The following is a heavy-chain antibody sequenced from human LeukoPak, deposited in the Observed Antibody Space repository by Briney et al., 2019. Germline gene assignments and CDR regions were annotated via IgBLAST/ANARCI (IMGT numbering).Heavy chain of an antibody. Sequence: PGGSLRLSCAASGFTFSNYGLHWARPAPGKGLEWVAVSSYDRGTKYYADSVKGRFTISRDNSKDTLYLQMISLRAEDTAVYYCAKEACGGSCYSDYFDYWGQGTLVTVSS. CDR3: AKEACGGSCYSDYFDY. V-gene: IGHV3-30*18. CDR2: SSYDRGTK. D-gene: IGHD2-15*01. CDR1: GFTFSNYG. J-gene: IGHJ4*02.